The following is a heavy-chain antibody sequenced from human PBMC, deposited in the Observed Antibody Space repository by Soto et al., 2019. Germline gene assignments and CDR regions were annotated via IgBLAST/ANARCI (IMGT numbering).Heavy chain of an antibody. CDR3: ARDTTRAMVRIYYGMDV. J-gene: IGHJ6*02. CDR2: IWCDGSNK. D-gene: IGHD3-10*01. V-gene: IGHV3-33*01. Sequence: QVQLVESGGGVVQPGRSLRLSCAASGFIFSTYGMHWVRQAPGKGLEWVAVIWCDGSNKYYADSVKGRFTISRDNSKNTLYLQMNSLRAEDTAVYYCARDTTRAMVRIYYGMDVWGQGTTVTVSS. CDR1: GFIFSTYG.